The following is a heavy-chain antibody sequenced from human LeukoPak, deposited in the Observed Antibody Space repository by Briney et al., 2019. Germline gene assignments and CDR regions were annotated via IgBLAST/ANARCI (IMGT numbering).Heavy chain of an antibody. Sequence: SETLSLTCTVSGGSISSYYWSWIRQPPGKGLEWIGYIYYSGSTNYNPSLKSRVTISVDTSKNQFSLRLSSVTAADTAVYYCARGDNYYGSGSYPGFDYWGQGTLVTVSS. J-gene: IGHJ4*02. CDR2: IYYSGST. V-gene: IGHV4-59*01. CDR1: GGSISSYY. CDR3: ARGDNYYGSGSYPGFDY. D-gene: IGHD3-10*01.